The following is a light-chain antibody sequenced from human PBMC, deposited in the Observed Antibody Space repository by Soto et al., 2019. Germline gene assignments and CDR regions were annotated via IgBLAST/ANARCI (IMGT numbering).Light chain of an antibody. CDR1: SSDVGGYNY. CDR2: EVS. J-gene: IGLJ1*01. CDR3: SSYTSINTLVV. V-gene: IGLV2-14*01. Sequence: QSVLTQPDSVSGSPGQSITISCTGTSSDVGGYNYVSWYQQHAGEVPKLIIFEVSNRPSGVSNRFSGSKSANTASLTISGLQAEDEAEYDCSSYTSINTLVVFGTGTKVTVL.